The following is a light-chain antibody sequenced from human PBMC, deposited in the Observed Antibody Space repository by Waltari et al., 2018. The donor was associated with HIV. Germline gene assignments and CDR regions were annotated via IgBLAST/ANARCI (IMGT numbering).Light chain of an antibody. Sequence: QAVVTQEPSLTVSPGGTVTRTCGPSTGAVPIGHYPYWFQQKPGQAPRTLIYDTSNKHSWTPARFSGSLLGGKAALTLSGAQPEDEAEYYCLLSYSGARPVVFGGGTKLTVL. V-gene: IGLV7-46*01. CDR3: LLSYSGARPVV. CDR2: DTS. J-gene: IGLJ2*01. CDR1: TGAVPIGHY.